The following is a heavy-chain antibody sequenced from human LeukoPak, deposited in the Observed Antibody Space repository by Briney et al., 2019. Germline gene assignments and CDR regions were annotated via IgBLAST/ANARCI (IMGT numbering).Heavy chain of an antibody. J-gene: IGHJ4*02. CDR2: IRGSGVTT. V-gene: IGHV3-23*01. Sequence: GGSLRLSCAASGFTFSTYAMSWVRQAPGKGLEWVSHIRGSGVTTYYADSVKGRFTISRDYYKNTVYLQMNSRRVEDTAVYYCAKESSRSGNSNFDYWGQGTLVTVSS. CDR1: GFTFSTYA. CDR3: AKESSRSGNSNFDY. D-gene: IGHD2/OR15-2a*01.